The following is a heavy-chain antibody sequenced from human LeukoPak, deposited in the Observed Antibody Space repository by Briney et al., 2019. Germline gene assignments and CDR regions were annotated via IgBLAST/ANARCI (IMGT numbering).Heavy chain of an antibody. Sequence: GGSLRLSCVASGFTFSSYWMSWVRQAPGKGLEWVSSISSSSSYIYYADSVKGRFTISRDNAKNSLYLQMNSLRAEDTAVYYCARVVSSSSLTDYMGVWGKGTTVTVSS. D-gene: IGHD6-6*01. J-gene: IGHJ6*03. CDR3: ARVVSSSSLTDYMGV. CDR2: ISSSSSYI. V-gene: IGHV3-21*01. CDR1: GFTFSSYW.